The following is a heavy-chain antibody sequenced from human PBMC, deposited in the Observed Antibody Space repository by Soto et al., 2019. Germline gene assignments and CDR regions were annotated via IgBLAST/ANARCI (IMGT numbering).Heavy chain of an antibody. CDR2: IYYSGST. CDR1: GGSISSYY. V-gene: IGHV4-59*08. Sequence: TLSLTCTVSGGSISSYYWSWIRQPPGKGLEWIGYIYYSGSTNYNPSLKSRVTISVDTSKNQFSLKLSSVTAADTAVYYCARQVGGWAPWYFDYWGQGTLVTVSS. D-gene: IGHD6-19*01. J-gene: IGHJ4*02. CDR3: ARQVGGWAPWYFDY.